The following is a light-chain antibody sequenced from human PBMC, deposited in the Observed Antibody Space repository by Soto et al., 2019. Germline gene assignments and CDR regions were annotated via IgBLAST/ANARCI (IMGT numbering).Light chain of an antibody. V-gene: IGLV3-21*04. CDR2: HDS. J-gene: IGLJ2*01. CDR3: HVWDSSSDHVV. CDR1: NIGSKS. Sequence: SYELTQPPSVSVAPGKTAKIPCGGNNIGSKSVHWYQQKPGQAPVLVIYHDSARPSGIPERFSGSNSGNTATLTISRVEAGDGADYYCHVWDSSSDHVVFGGGTKLTVL.